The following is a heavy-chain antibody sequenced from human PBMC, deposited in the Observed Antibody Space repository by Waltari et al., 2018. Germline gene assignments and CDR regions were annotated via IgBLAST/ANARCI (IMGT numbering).Heavy chain of an antibody. Sequence: EVQLLESGGGLVQPGGSLRLSCAASGFTFSSYAMSWVRQAPGKGLEWVSAISGSGGSTCYADAVKGRFTISRDNSKNTLYLQMNSLRAEDTAVYYCATPRGPTTVTTFSHYYYGMDVWGQGTTVTVSS. CDR1: GFTFSSYA. D-gene: IGHD4-17*01. V-gene: IGHV3-23*01. CDR2: ISGSGGST. CDR3: ATPRGPTTVTTFSHYYYGMDV. J-gene: IGHJ6*02.